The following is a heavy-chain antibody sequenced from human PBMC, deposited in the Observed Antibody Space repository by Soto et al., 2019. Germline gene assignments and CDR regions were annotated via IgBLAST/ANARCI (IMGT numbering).Heavy chain of an antibody. J-gene: IGHJ6*02. CDR3: ARGDPPLWFGE. V-gene: IGHV3-11*05. Sequence: QVQLVESGGGLVKPGGSLRLSCAASGFTFSDYYMSWIRQAPGKGLEWVSYISSSSSYTNYADSVKGRFTIARANAENSLCLQMNTLRAEDTAVYYCARGDPPLWFGEGGQGTTVTVSS. CDR2: ISSSSSYT. D-gene: IGHD3-10*01. CDR1: GFTFSDYY.